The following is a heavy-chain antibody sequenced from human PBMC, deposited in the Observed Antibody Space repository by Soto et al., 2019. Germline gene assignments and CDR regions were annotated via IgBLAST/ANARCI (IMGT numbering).Heavy chain of an antibody. V-gene: IGHV5-51*01. J-gene: IGHJ6*02. D-gene: IGHD4-17*01. CDR1: GYSFTSYW. Sequence: PGESLKISCKGSGYSFTSYWIGWVRQMPGKGLEWMGIIYPGDSDTRYSPSFQGQVTISADKSISTAYLQWSSLKASDTAMYYCARVTTVVNQVDYYYYGMDVRGQGTTVTVSS. CDR2: IYPGDSDT. CDR3: ARVTTVVNQVDYYYYGMDV.